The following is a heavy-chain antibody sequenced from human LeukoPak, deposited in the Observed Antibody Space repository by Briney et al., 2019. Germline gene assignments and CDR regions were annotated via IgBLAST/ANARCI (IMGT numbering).Heavy chain of an antibody. Sequence: GRSLRLSCAASGFTFSSYGMHWVRQAPGKGLEWVAVIWYDGSNKYYADSVKGRFTISRDNSKNTLYLQMNSLRAEDTAVYYCAKDDSGYDSGITDCWGQGTLVTVSS. CDR1: GFTFSSYG. CDR2: IWYDGSNK. CDR3: AKDDSGYDSGITDC. D-gene: IGHD5-12*01. V-gene: IGHV3-33*06. J-gene: IGHJ4*02.